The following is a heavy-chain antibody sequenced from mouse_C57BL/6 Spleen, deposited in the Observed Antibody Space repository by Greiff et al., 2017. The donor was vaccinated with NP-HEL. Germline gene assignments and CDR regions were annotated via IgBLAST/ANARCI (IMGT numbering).Heavy chain of an antibody. D-gene: IGHD1-1*01. CDR1: GFNIKDDY. CDR3: TTPTTVVDYAMDY. J-gene: IGHJ4*01. CDR2: IDPENGDT. Sequence: EVQLQQSGAELVRPGASVKLSCTASGFNIKDDYMHWVKQRPEQGLEWIGWIDPENGDTEYASKFQGKATITADTSSNTAYLQLSSLTSEDTAVYYCTTPTTVVDYAMDYWGQGTSVTVSS. V-gene: IGHV14-4*01.